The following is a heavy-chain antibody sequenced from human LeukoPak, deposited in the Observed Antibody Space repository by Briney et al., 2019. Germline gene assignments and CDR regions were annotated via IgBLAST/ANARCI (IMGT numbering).Heavy chain of an antibody. D-gene: IGHD3-10*01. J-gene: IGHJ6*02. Sequence: SETLSLTCTVSGGSISSYYWSWIRQPPGKGLEWIGYIYYSGTTNYNPSLKSRVTISVDTSKNQFSLKLSSVTAADTAVYYCAREVAARGYYGMDVWGQGTTVTVSS. CDR1: GGSISSYY. V-gene: IGHV4-59*01. CDR3: AREVAARGYYGMDV. CDR2: IYYSGTT.